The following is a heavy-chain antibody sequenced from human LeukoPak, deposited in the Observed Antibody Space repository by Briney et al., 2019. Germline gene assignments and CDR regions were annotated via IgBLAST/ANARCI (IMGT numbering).Heavy chain of an antibody. CDR1: GGSISSYY. V-gene: IGHV4-59*01. CDR3: ARSSGWLLSSFDY. J-gene: IGHJ4*02. D-gene: IGHD6-19*01. CDR2: IYHSGST. Sequence: SETLSLTCTVSGGSISSYYWSSIRQPPGKGLEWIGYIYHSGSTNYNPSLKSRVTISVDTSKNQFSLKLSSVTAADTAVYYCARSSGWLLSSFDYWGQGTLVTVSS.